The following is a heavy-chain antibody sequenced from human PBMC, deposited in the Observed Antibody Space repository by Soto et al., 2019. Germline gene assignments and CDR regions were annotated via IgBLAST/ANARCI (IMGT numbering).Heavy chain of an antibody. V-gene: IGHV4-30-4*01. D-gene: IGHD3-22*01. Sequence: QVQLQESGPGLVKPSQTLSLTCTVSGGSISSGDYYWSWIRQPPGKGLEWIGYIYYSGSTYYNPSHKRRVTIAVATSMHQFSLKLSSVTAADTAVYYCASGSYYYESSCDYPYWGQGTLVTVSS. J-gene: IGHJ4*02. CDR2: IYYSGST. CDR3: ASGSYYYESSCDYPY. CDR1: GGSISSGDYY.